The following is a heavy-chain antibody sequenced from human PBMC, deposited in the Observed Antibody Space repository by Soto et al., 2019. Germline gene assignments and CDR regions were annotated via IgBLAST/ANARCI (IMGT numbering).Heavy chain of an antibody. CDR1: CGSISSYY. J-gene: IGHJ5*02. CDR3: ARSASAAGPYHWFDP. CDR2: IYYSGST. Sequence: ASQILCLPWTVACGSISSYYWSWIRQPPGKGLEWIGYIYYSGSTNYNPSLKSRVTISVDTSKNQFSQKLSSVTAADTAVYYCARSASAAGPYHWFDPCGQGTLVTLSS. V-gene: IGHV4-59*01. D-gene: IGHD6-13*01.